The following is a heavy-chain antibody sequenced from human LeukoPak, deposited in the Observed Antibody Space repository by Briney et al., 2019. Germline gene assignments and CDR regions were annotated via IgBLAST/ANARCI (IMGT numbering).Heavy chain of an antibody. J-gene: IGHJ4*02. D-gene: IGHD6-13*01. Sequence: SVKVSCKASGGTFSSYAISWVRQAPGQGLEWMGRIIPILGIANYAQKFQGRVTITADKSTSTAYMELSSLRSEDTAVYYCARGLAAGMYYFDYWGQGTLLTVSS. V-gene: IGHV1-69*04. CDR1: GGTFSSYA. CDR3: ARGLAAGMYYFDY. CDR2: IIPILGIA.